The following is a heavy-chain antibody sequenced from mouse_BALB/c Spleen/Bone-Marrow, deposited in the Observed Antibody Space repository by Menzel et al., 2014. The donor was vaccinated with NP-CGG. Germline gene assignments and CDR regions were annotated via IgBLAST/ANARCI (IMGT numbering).Heavy chain of an antibody. Sequence: VQLQQSGAELVKPGASVKLSCKASGYTFTSYWMHWVKQRPGQGLEWIGEIDPSDSYTNYNQKFKGKATLTVDKSSSTAYMQLSSLASEDSAVYYCARSRGYYDYWYFDVWGAGTTVIVSS. D-gene: IGHD2-4*01. CDR3: ARSRGYYDYWYFDV. V-gene: IGHV1-69*02. J-gene: IGHJ1*01. CDR2: IDPSDSYT. CDR1: GYTFTSYW.